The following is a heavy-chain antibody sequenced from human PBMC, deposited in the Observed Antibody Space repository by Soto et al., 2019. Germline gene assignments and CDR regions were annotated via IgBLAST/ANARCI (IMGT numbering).Heavy chain of an antibody. CDR1: GFTFSSYA. J-gene: IGHJ5*02. Sequence: PGGSLRLSCAASGFTFSSYAMSWVRQAPGKGLEWVSAISGSGGSTYYADSVKGRFTISRDNSKNTLYLQMNSLRAEDTAVYYCAKLNSIVVVPAAIPTAGWFDPWGQGTLVTVS. D-gene: IGHD2-2*02. CDR3: AKLNSIVVVPAAIPTAGWFDP. CDR2: ISGSGGST. V-gene: IGHV3-23*01.